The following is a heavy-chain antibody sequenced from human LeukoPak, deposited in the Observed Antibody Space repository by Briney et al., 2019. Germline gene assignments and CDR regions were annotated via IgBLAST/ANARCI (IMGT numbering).Heavy chain of an antibody. CDR1: GFTFSSYR. J-gene: IGHJ6*03. CDR2: ISSSSSTI. V-gene: IGHV3-48*01. CDR3: STSHDDSRYYCYMDV. D-gene: IGHD3-3*01. Sequence: GGSLRLSCAASGFTFSSYRMNWVRQAPGEGVERVSYISSSSSTIYYADSVKGRFTISRDNAKNSLYLQMNSLRAEDTAVYYCSTSHDDSRYYCYMDVCSKGTTVTVSS.